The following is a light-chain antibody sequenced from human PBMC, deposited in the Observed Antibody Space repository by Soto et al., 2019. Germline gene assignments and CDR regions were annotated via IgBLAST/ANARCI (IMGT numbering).Light chain of an antibody. CDR1: QGISSY. V-gene: IGKV1-9*01. Sequence: DIQLTQSPSFLSASVGDRVTITCRASQGISSYLAWYQQKPGKAPKLLIYGASTLQSGVPSRFSGSGSGTEFTLTIRSLQPEDFATYYCQHGYVAPYNFGQGTKV. J-gene: IGKJ2*01. CDR2: GAS. CDR3: QHGYVAPYN.